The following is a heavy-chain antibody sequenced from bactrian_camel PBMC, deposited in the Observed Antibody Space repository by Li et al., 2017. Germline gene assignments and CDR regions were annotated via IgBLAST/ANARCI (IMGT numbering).Heavy chain of an antibody. CDR3: AKRGVGFFSDFDY. J-gene: IGHJ6*01. CDR2: INSGGGNT. D-gene: IGHD5*01. Sequence: VQLVESGGGLVQPGGSLRLSRAASGFTFSTYDMSWVRQAPGKGLEWVSAINSGGGNTNSADSVKGRFTISRDNTKNMLYLQMNSLKSEDTALYYCAKRGVGFFSDFDYWGQGTQVTVS. V-gene: IGHV3S40*01. CDR1: GFTFSTYD.